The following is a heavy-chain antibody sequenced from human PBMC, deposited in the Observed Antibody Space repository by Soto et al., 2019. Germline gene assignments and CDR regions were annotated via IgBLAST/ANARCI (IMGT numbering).Heavy chain of an antibody. Sequence: ASVKVSCKASGGTFSSYAISWVRQAPGQGLEWMGGIIPIFGTANYAQKFQGRVTITADESTSTAYMELSSLRSEDTAVYYCARESYQEGYCYGMDVWGQGTTVTVSS. V-gene: IGHV1-69*13. D-gene: IGHD2-2*01. CDR3: ARESYQEGYCYGMDV. J-gene: IGHJ6*02. CDR1: GGTFSSYA. CDR2: IIPIFGTA.